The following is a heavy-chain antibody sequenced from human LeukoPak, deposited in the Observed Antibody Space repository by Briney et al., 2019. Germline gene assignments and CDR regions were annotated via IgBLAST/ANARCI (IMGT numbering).Heavy chain of an antibody. D-gene: IGHD1-1*01. V-gene: IGHV4-61*02. CDR1: GGSISSGSYY. CDR2: IYTSGST. Sequence: PSETLSLTCTVSGGSISSGSYYWSWIRQPAGKGLEWIGRIYTSGSTNYNPSLKSRVTISVDTSKNQFSLKLSSVTAADTAVYYCARDRSLHDADYYYYMDVWGKGTTVTVSS. CDR3: ARDRSLHDADYYYYMDV. J-gene: IGHJ6*03.